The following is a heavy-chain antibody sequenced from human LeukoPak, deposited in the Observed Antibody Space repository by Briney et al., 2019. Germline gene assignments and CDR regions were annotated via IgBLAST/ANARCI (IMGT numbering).Heavy chain of an antibody. CDR2: IKQDGSEK. D-gene: IGHD1-7*01. CDR3: ARALNWNYLYYFDY. CDR1: GFTFSSYW. J-gene: IGHJ4*02. Sequence: GGSLRLSCAASGFTFSSYWMSWVRQAPGKGLEWVANIKQDGSEKYYVDSVKGRFTISRDNAKNSLYLQMNSLRAEDTAVYYCARALNWNYLYYFDYWGQGTLVTVSS. V-gene: IGHV3-7*01.